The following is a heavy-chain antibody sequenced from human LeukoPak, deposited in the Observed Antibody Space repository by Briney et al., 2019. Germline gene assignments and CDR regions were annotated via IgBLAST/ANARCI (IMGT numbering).Heavy chain of an antibody. CDR1: GGSVSSISYY. CDR2: IYFTGNT. J-gene: IGHJ3*02. Sequence: PSETLSLTCTVSGGSVSSISYYWDWVRQPPGKGLEWIGSIYFTGNTHYNPSLKSRVTISIATSKNQFSLRLNSVTAADTAVYFCARRSGFSDTWPFGGSFNIWGQGTMVAVSS. CDR3: ARRSGFSDTWPFGGSFNI. V-gene: IGHV4-39*07. D-gene: IGHD2-15*01.